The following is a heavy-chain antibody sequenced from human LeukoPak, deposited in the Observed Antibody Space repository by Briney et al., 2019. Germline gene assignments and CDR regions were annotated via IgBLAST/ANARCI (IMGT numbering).Heavy chain of an antibody. V-gene: IGHV4-39*07. D-gene: IGHD3-10*01. CDR3: AREVYYGSGSYSRWFDP. CDR1: GGSISSSSYY. Sequence: SETLSLTCTVSGGSISSSSYYWGWIRQPPGKGLEWIGSIYYSGSTYYNPSLKSRVTISVDTSKNQFSLKLSSVTAADTAVYYCAREVYYGSGSYSRWFDPWGQGTLVTVSS. J-gene: IGHJ5*02. CDR2: IYYSGST.